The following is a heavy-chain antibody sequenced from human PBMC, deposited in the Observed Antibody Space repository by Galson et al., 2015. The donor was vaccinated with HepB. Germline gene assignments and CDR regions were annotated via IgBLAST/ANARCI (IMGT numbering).Heavy chain of an antibody. CDR1: GGTFSSYA. CDR2: IIPTFGTA. D-gene: IGHD3-10*01. CDR3: ARGRRGRSGRYGSGSYFSPPESLYGMDV. V-gene: IGHV1-69*13. Sequence: SVKVSCKASGGTFSSYAISWVRQAPGQGLEWMGGIIPTFGTANYAQKFLGRVTITADESTSTAYMELSSLRSEDTAVYYCARGRRGRSGRYGSGSYFSPPESLYGMDVWGQGTTVTVSS. J-gene: IGHJ6*02.